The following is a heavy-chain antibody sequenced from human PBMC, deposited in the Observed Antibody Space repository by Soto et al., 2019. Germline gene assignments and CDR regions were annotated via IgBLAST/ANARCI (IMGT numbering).Heavy chain of an antibody. CDR1: GGSISSGGYS. D-gene: IGHD3-10*01. CDR2: IYHSGSA. J-gene: IGHJ4*02. V-gene: IGHV4-30-2*01. CDR3: ARGTWFGYFDF. Sequence: QLHLQESGSGLVKPSQTLSLTCAVSGGSISSGGYSWGWIRQPPGKGLEWIGYIYHSGSAYYNPSLTSRVTISLDRSKNQFSLNLSSVTAADTALYYCARGTWFGYFDFWGQGTLVTVSS.